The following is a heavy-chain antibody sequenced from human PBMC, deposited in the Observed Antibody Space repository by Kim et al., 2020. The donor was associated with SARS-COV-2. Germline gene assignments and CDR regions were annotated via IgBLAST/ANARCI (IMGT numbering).Heavy chain of an antibody. Sequence: ASVKVSCKASGYTFTSNPMNWVRQAPGQGLEWMGWINTNTGNPTSAQGFTGRFVFSLDTSVSTAYLHISSLKTEDTAMYYCARNKWGSSFFFDYWGQGTLVTVSS. J-gene: IGHJ4*02. CDR1: GYTFTSNP. CDR2: INTNTGNP. D-gene: IGHD3-16*01. CDR3: ARNKWGSSFFFDY. V-gene: IGHV7-4-1*02.